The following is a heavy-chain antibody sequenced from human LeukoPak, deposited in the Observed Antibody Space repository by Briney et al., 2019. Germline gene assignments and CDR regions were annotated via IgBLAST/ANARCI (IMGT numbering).Heavy chain of an antibody. D-gene: IGHD5-12*01. Sequence: GGSLRLSCAASGFTFSSYAMHWVRQAPGKGLEWVAVISYDGSNKYYADSVKGRFTISRDNSKNTLYLQMNSLRAEDTAVYYCAGARGYSGYDYFDYWGQGTLVTVSS. J-gene: IGHJ4*02. V-gene: IGHV3-30-3*01. CDR2: ISYDGSNK. CDR3: AGARGYSGYDYFDY. CDR1: GFTFSSYA.